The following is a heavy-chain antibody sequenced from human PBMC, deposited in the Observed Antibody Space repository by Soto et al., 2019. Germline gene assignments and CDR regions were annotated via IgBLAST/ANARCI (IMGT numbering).Heavy chain of an antibody. CDR2: IYYSGST. CDR1: GGSISSGGYY. V-gene: IGHV4-31*03. CDR3: ARVGVHTGWFDP. J-gene: IGHJ5*02. Sequence: QVQLQESGPGLVKPSQTLSLTCTVSGGSISSGGYYWSWIRQHPGKGLEWIGYIYYSGSTYYNPSLKSRVTIPVDTSKSQFSLELSSVTAADTAVYYCARVGVHTGWFDPWGQGTLVTVSS. D-gene: IGHD2-8*01.